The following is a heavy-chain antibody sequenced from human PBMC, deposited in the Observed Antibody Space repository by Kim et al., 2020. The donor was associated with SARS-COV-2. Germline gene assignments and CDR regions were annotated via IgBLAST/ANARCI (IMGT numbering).Heavy chain of an antibody. V-gene: IGHV3-48*04. D-gene: IGHD3-10*01. Sequence: IYYADSVKGRFTISRDNAKNSLYLQMNSLRAEDTAVYYCASAGLGYAFDIWGQGTMVTVSS. CDR3: ASAGLGYAFDI. J-gene: IGHJ3*02. CDR2: I.